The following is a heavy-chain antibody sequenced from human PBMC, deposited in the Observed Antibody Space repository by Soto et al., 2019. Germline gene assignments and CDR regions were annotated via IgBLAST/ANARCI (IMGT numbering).Heavy chain of an antibody. CDR3: ARSNWQSDYFEGLDS. D-gene: IGHD2-21*01. Sequence: SVKVSCKATGFNFTKYDINWVRQAPGQGLDWMGWISAYSGITNYAQRLQGRVTMTPDTSTSTAYMDLRRLTSDETAVDYCARSNWQSDYFEGLDSWGQGTLVTVYS. V-gene: IGHV1-18*04. CDR1: GFNFTKYD. J-gene: IGHJ4*02. CDR2: ISAYSGIT.